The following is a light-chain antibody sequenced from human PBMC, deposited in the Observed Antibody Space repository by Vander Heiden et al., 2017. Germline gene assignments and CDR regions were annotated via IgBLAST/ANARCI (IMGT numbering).Light chain of an antibody. CDR2: WAS. Sequence: DIVMTQFPDFLAVSLGERATMKCKSSQTVLYRSTNKNYLAWYQQEPGQPPKLLFYWASTRASGVPDRFSAGGSGTDFTLTISSLQAEDVAVYYCQQYYTTPPTFGLGTKLEIK. CDR3: QQYYTTPPT. J-gene: IGKJ2*01. CDR1: QTVLYRSTNKNY. V-gene: IGKV4-1*01.